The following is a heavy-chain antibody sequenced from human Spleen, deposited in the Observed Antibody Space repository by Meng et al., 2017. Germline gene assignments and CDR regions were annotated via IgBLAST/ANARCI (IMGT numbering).Heavy chain of an antibody. D-gene: IGHD4-11*01. CDR3: ARGPTTMAHDFDY. CDR1: GVSFSTYY. V-gene: IGHV4-59*12. J-gene: IGHJ4*02. CDR2: ISYSGTT. Sequence: ESLKISCTVSGVSFSTYYWNWIRQPPGKGLEWSGFISYSGTTNYNPSLESRATISVDTSQNNLSLKLSSVTAADSAVYYCARGPTTMAHDFDYWGQGTLVTVSS.